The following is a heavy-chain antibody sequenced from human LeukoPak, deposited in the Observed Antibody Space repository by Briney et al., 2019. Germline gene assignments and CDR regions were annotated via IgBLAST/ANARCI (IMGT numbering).Heavy chain of an antibody. D-gene: IGHD3-22*01. CDR1: GYTFTSYG. CDR2: ISAYNGNT. J-gene: IGHJ3*02. CDR3: ARAGYDSSQDAFDI. Sequence: ASVKVSCKASGYTFTSYGISWVRQAPGPGLEWMGWISAYNGNTNYAQKLQGRVTMTTDTSTSTAYMELRSLRSDDTAVYYCARAGYDSSQDAFDIWGQGTMVAVSS. V-gene: IGHV1-18*01.